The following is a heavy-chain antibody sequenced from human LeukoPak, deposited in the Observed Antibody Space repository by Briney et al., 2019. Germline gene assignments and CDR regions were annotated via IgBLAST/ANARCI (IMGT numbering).Heavy chain of an antibody. Sequence: GGSLRLSCEASGFTFSTYSMNWVRQAPGKGLEWVSGISWNSGNIVYADSVKGRFTISRDNAKNSLYLQKNSLRAEDTGVYYCVGQGRPEDYGGQETVVTVSS. CDR1: GFTFSTYS. V-gene: IGHV3-21*03. J-gene: IGHJ4*02. CDR2: ISWNSGNI. CDR3: VGQGRPEDY. D-gene: IGHD1-14*01.